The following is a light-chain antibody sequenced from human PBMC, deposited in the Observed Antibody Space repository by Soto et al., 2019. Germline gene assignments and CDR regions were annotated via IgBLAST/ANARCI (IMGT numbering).Light chain of an antibody. Sequence: EIVVTQSPGTLSLSPGERATLSCRASQSVSSSYLAWYQQKPGQAPRLLIYLASSRATGIPDRFSGSGSGTDFTLTISRLEPEDFAVYYCQQYGSSPPWTFGQGTKGESK. CDR2: LAS. V-gene: IGKV3-20*01. J-gene: IGKJ1*01. CDR3: QQYGSSPPWT. CDR1: QSVSSSY.